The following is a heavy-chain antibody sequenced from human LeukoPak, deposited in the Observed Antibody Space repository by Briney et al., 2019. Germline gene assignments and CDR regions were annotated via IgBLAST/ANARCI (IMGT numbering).Heavy chain of an antibody. V-gene: IGHV1-2*04. CDR3: ARHGSGSYPNSYNCFDP. J-gene: IGHJ5*02. CDR1: GYTFTGYY. Sequence: ASVKVSCKASGYTFTGYYMHWVRQAPEQGLEWMGWINPNSGGTNYAQKFQGWVTMTRDTSISTAYMELSRLRSDDTAVYYCARHGSGSYPNSYNCFDPWGQGTLVTVSS. D-gene: IGHD3-10*01. CDR2: INPNSGGT.